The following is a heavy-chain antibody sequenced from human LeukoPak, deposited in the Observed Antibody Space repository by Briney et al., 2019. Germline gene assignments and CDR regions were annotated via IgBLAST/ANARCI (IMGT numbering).Heavy chain of an antibody. Sequence: SETLSLTCTVSGGSISSGGYYWSWIRQHPGKGLEWIGYIYYSGSTYYNPSLKSRVTISVDTSKNQFSLKLSSVTAADTAVYYCARDARSPNWRVGMDVWGQGTTVTVSS. CDR2: IYYSGST. V-gene: IGHV4-31*03. CDR3: ARDARSPNWRVGMDV. D-gene: IGHD1-20*01. J-gene: IGHJ6*02. CDR1: GGSISSGGYY.